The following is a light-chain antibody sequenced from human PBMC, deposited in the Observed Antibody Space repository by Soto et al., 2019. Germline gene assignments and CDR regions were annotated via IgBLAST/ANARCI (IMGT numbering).Light chain of an antibody. Sequence: QSALTQPPSASGSPGQSVTISCTGTSSDVGGYNYVSWYQQHPGKAPKLIIFEVGDRPSGVSNRFSGSKSGYTASLTISGLQAEDEADYYCSSHTSTSTGVFGAGTKVTVL. V-gene: IGLV2-14*01. CDR3: SSHTSTSTGV. CDR2: EVG. J-gene: IGLJ3*02. CDR1: SSDVGGYNY.